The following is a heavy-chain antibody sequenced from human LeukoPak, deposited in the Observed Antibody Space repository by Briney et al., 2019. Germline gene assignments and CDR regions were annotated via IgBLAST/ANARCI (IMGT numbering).Heavy chain of an antibody. CDR2: ISSSGSTI. Sequence: PGGSLRLSCAASGFTFSSYGMNWVRQAPGKELEWVSYISSSGSTIYYADSVKGRFTISRDNAKNSLYLQMNSLRAEDTAVYYCARGAMVRGAKTSPNWFDPWGQGTLVTVSS. J-gene: IGHJ5*02. CDR3: ARGAMVRGAKTSPNWFDP. V-gene: IGHV3-48*03. D-gene: IGHD3-10*01. CDR1: GFTFSSYG.